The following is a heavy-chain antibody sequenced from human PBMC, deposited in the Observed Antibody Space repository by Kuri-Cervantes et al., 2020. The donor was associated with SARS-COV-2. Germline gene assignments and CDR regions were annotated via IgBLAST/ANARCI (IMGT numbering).Heavy chain of an antibody. D-gene: IGHD3-3*01. CDR1: GYSFTSYW. J-gene: IGHJ4*02. CDR3: ASTVAFWSGYYDY. Sequence: GESLKISCKGSGYSFTSYWIGWVRQMPGKGLEWMGRIDPSDSYTNYSPSFQGHVTISADKSISTAYLQWSSLKASDTAMYYCASTVAFWSGYYDYWGQGTLVTDSS. CDR2: IDPSDSYT. V-gene: IGHV5-10-1*01.